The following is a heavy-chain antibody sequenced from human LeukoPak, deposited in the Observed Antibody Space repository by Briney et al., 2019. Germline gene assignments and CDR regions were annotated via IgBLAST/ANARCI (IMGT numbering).Heavy chain of an antibody. CDR1: GFSISSGFY. Sequence: SETLSLTCSVSGFSISSGFYWGWLRQPPGKGLEWIGSIYSSGHTSYNPSLKSRVTVSVDTSRNQVSLKLRSVTAADTAVYYCARGDSGWYLGLGFDYWGQGTLVTVSS. CDR3: ARGDSGWYLGLGFDY. CDR2: IYSSGHT. J-gene: IGHJ4*02. V-gene: IGHV4-38-2*02. D-gene: IGHD6-19*01.